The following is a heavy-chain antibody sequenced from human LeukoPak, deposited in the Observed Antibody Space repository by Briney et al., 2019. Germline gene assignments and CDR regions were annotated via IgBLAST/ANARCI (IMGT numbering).Heavy chain of an antibody. V-gene: IGHV4-59*01. D-gene: IGHD3-10*01. CDR2: IYYSGST. Sequence: SETLSLTCTVSGGSISSYYWSWIRQPPGKGLEWIGYIYYSGSTNYNPSLKSRVTISVDTSMNQFSLKLSSVTAADTAVYYCARDLRLDGSVFDYWGQGTLVTVSS. CDR1: GGSISSYY. J-gene: IGHJ4*02. CDR3: ARDLRLDGSVFDY.